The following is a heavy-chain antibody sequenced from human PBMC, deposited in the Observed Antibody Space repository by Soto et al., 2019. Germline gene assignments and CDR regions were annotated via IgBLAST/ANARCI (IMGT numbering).Heavy chain of an antibody. V-gene: IGHV1-69*13. J-gene: IGHJ4*02. D-gene: IGHD2-8*01. Sequence: ASVKVSCMASGGTFSSYAIGWVRQAPGQGLEWMGGIIPIFGTANYAQKFQGRVTITADESTSTAYMELSSLRSEDTAVYYCARGRDTIVLMVYAQTEPYYFDYWGQGTLVTVSS. CDR2: IIPIFGTA. CDR3: ARGRDTIVLMVYAQTEPYYFDY. CDR1: GGTFSSYA.